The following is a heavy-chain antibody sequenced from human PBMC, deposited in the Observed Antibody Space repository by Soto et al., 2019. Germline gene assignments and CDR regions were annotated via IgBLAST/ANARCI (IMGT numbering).Heavy chain of an antibody. J-gene: IGHJ5*02. CDR3: ARDLSPYSDYYDESTSETWFDP. CDR1: GFTFSDYY. Sequence: GGSLRLSCAASGFTFSDYYMSWLRQPPGKGLEWVSYISKSGSIIHFADSVKGRFAISRDNAMNTLYLQMSSLRAEDTALYYCARDLSPYSDYYDESTSETWFDPWGQGTLVTVSS. CDR2: ISKSGSII. V-gene: IGHV3-11*01. D-gene: IGHD3-16*01.